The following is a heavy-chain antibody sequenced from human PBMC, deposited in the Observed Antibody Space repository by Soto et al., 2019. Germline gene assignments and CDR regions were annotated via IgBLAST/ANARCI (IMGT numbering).Heavy chain of an antibody. CDR1: GFTFSSYA. CDR3: AREWWGMAIDY. Sequence: QVPLVESGGGVVQPGRSLRLSCAASGFTFSSYAMHWVRQAPGKGLEWVAVISYDGSNKYYADSVKGRFTISRDNSKNTLYLQMNSLRAEDTAVYYCAREWWGMAIDYWGQGTLVTVSS. J-gene: IGHJ4*02. V-gene: IGHV3-30-3*01. CDR2: ISYDGSNK. D-gene: IGHD2-8*02.